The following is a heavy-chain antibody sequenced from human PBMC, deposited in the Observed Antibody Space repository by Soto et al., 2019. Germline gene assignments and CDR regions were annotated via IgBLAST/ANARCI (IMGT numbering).Heavy chain of an antibody. CDR3: AIASVRTGTFNI. V-gene: IGHV1-69*15. Sequence: QVQLVQSEAEVRKPGSSVKVSCKASGGTFSNYGINWVRQAPGQGLGWMGRIIPVSGATDHAQKFQGRVTTTADESTSTAYMELSSLTSEDTAVFYCAIASVRTGTFNIWGQGTMVTVSS. CDR2: IIPVSGAT. D-gene: IGHD3-9*01. J-gene: IGHJ3*02. CDR1: GGTFSNYG.